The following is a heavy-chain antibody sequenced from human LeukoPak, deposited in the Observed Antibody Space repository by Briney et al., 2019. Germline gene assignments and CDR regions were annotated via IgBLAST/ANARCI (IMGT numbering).Heavy chain of an antibody. CDR3: AKGDIVVVPADLYFDY. CDR2: IRYDGSNK. D-gene: IGHD2-2*01. Sequence: GGSLRLSCAASGFTFSSYGMHWVRQALGKGLEWVAFIRYDGSNKYYADSVKGRFTISRDNSKNTLYLQMNSLRAEDTAVYYCAKGDIVVVPADLYFDYWGQGTLVTVSS. J-gene: IGHJ4*02. V-gene: IGHV3-30*02. CDR1: GFTFSSYG.